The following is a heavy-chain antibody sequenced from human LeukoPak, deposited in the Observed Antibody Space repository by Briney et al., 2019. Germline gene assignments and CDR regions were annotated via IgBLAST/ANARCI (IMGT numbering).Heavy chain of an antibody. J-gene: IGHJ4*02. CDR3: ATETNGRHYDY. V-gene: IGHV3-30*02. Sequence: SGGSLRLSCAASGFTFSNYGMHWVRQAPGKGLEWVAFVRYGGSDKYYADSVKGRFTISRDNSKNTLYLQMNSLRAEDTAVYYCATETNGRHYDYWGQGTLLTVSS. CDR2: VRYGGSDK. D-gene: IGHD1-14*01. CDR1: GFTFSNYG.